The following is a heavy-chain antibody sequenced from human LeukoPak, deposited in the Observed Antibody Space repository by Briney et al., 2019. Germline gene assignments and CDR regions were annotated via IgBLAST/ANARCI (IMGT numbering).Heavy chain of an antibody. CDR3: AKTYGYNPFDY. Sequence: SETLSLTCTVSGDSISSSTYYCGRDRQPPGTGREWIGNIYYSGSTYYNPSLKSRVTISVDTSKNQFSLKLSSVTAADTAVYYCAKTYGYNPFDYWGQGTLVTVSS. V-gene: IGHV4-39*01. J-gene: IGHJ4*02. CDR1: GDSISSSTYY. CDR2: IYYSGST. D-gene: IGHD5-24*01.